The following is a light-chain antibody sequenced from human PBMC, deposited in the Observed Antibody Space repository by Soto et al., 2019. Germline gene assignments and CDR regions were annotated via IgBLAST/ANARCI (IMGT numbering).Light chain of an antibody. CDR3: SSYTSSSTHWV. J-gene: IGLJ3*02. Sequence: QSALTQPASVSGSPGQSITISCTGTSSDVGGYNYVSWYQQHPGKAPKLMIYDVSNRPSEVSNRFSGSKSGNTASLTISGLQAEDEADYYCSSYTSSSTHWVFGGGTKLTVL. CDR2: DVS. V-gene: IGLV2-14*01. CDR1: SSDVGGYNY.